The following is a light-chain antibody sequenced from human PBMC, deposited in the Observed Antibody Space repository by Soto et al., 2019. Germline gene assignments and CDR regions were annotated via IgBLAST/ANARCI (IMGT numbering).Light chain of an antibody. Sequence: EIVLTQSPGTLSLSPGERATLSCRASQSVSSSYLAWYQQKPGEAPRLIIYGAASRATGITDRFSGSGSGTDFTLTISRLEPEDFALYYCQQYGSSPRTFGQGTKVEIK. CDR2: GAA. J-gene: IGKJ1*01. CDR1: QSVSSSY. CDR3: QQYGSSPRT. V-gene: IGKV3-20*01.